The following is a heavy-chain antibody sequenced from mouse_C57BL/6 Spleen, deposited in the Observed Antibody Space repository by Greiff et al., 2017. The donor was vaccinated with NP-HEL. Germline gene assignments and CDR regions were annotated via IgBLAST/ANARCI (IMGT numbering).Heavy chain of an antibody. CDR2: INPSTGGT. J-gene: IGHJ1*03. CDR1: GYSFTGYY. CDR3: ARDYYGSSRHWYFDV. Sequence: VQLHQSGPELVKPGASVKISCKASGYSFTGYYMNWVKQSPEKSLEWIGEINPSTGGTTYNQKFKAKATLTVDKSSSTAYMQLKSLTSEDSAVYYCARDYYGSSRHWYFDVWGTGTTVTVSS. V-gene: IGHV1-42*01. D-gene: IGHD1-1*01.